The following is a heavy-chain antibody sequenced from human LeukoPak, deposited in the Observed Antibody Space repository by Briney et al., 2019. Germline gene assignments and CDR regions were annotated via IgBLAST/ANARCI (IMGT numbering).Heavy chain of an antibody. D-gene: IGHD2-15*01. Sequence: SETLSLTCAVYGGSFSGYYWSWIRQPPGKGLEWIGEINHSGSTNYNPSLKSRVTISVDTSKNQFSLKLSSVTAADTAVYYCARGRGYCSGGSCYYYYYYMDVWGKGTTVTVSS. J-gene: IGHJ6*03. V-gene: IGHV4-34*01. CDR1: GGSFSGYY. CDR2: INHSGST. CDR3: ARGRGYCSGGSCYYYYYYMDV.